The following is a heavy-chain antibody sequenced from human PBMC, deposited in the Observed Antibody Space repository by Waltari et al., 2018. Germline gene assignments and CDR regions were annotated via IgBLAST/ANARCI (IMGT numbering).Heavy chain of an antibody. J-gene: IGHJ4*02. D-gene: IGHD1-7*01. Sequence: EVQLVESGGGSVQPGGSLRLSCAASGFTFSSYTMNWVRQAPGKGLGWVSHINDRSSTIYYADSVKGRFTISRDNSKNSLYLEMNSLRAEDTAVYFCARGIVGELDYWGQGTLVTVSS. V-gene: IGHV3-48*04. CDR3: ARGIVGELDY. CDR2: INDRSSTI. CDR1: GFTFSSYT.